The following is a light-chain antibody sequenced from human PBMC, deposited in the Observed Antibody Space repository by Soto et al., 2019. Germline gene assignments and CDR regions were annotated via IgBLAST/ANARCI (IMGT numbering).Light chain of an antibody. J-gene: IGKJ1*01. CDR3: QHYNNWLPWT. Sequence: EIVMTQSPVTLSVSPGERATLSCRASQSVRSNIAWYQQKPGQVPRLLIYGASTRATGIPARFSGSGSGTEFTLTISSLQSEDFAVYYCQHYNNWLPWTFGQGTKVEIK. CDR2: GAS. V-gene: IGKV3-15*01. CDR1: QSVRSN.